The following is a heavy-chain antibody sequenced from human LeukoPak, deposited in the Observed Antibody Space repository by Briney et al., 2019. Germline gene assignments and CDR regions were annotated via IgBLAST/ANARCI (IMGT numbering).Heavy chain of an antibody. V-gene: IGHV3-23*05. D-gene: IGHD2-2*01. CDR1: GFNFMQYG. CDR2: IHPSGINT. J-gene: IGHJ4*02. CDR3: ARDPSTLLPTDDS. Sequence: PGGSLRLSCVGSGFNFMQYGVMWVRQAPGKGLEWVSTIHPSGINTHHADSVKGRFTISRDNSKNTLYLQMNSLRVENTAIYYCARDPSTLLPTDDSWGQGTLVAVSS.